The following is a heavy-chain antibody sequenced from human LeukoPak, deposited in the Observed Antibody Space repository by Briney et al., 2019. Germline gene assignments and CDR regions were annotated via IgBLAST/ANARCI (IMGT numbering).Heavy chain of an antibody. D-gene: IGHD2-2*01. V-gene: IGHV1-46*01. CDR1: GYTFTSYY. Sequence: ASVKVSCKASGYTFTSYYMHWARQAPGQGLEWMGIINPSGGSTSYAQKFQGGVTMTRDMSTSTIYMELSSLRSEDTAVYYCARDGGYCSSTSCYVGYFQHWGQGTLVTVSS. J-gene: IGHJ1*01. CDR2: INPSGGST. CDR3: ARDGGYCSSTSCYVGYFQH.